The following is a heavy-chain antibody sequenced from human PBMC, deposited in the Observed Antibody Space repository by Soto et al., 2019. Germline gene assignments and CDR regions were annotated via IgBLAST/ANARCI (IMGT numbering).Heavy chain of an antibody. V-gene: IGHV4-34*01. CDR3: ATSLWFGTQVEL. Sequence: QVQLQQWGAGLLKPSETLSLSCAVYGGYFNDNYYTWFRQPPGKGLEWIGEISRSGTTKYIPSLKCRASISFDTSKTQGSLKVTSVTAADTAVYDCATSLWFGTQVELWGQGALDTVSS. D-gene: IGHD3-10*01. J-gene: IGHJ5*02. CDR2: ISRSGTT. CDR1: GGYFNDNY.